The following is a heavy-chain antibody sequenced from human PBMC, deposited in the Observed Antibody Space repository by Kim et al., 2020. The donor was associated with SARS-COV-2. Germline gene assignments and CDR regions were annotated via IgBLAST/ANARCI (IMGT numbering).Heavy chain of an antibody. Sequence: GGSLRLSCAASGFTFSSYEMNWVRQAPGKVLEWVSYISSSGSTIYYADSVKGRFTISRDNAKNSLYLQMNSLRAEDTAVYYCASLIAAAGTPFDYWGQGTLVTVSS. V-gene: IGHV3-48*03. CDR3: ASLIAAAGTPFDY. D-gene: IGHD6-13*01. CDR1: GFTFSSYE. CDR2: ISSSGSTI. J-gene: IGHJ4*02.